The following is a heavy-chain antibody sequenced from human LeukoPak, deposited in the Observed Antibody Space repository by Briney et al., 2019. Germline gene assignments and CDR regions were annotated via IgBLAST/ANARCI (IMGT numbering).Heavy chain of an antibody. Sequence: PSETLSLTCTVSAGSISSYYWSWIRQPPGKGLEWLGYIYYSGSTNYNPSLKSRVTISVDTSKNQFSLKLSSVTAADTAVYYCARLLAVADYYFDYWGQGTLVTVSS. V-gene: IGHV4-59*01. D-gene: IGHD6-19*01. CDR3: ARLLAVADYYFDY. CDR1: AGSISSYY. CDR2: IYYSGST. J-gene: IGHJ4*02.